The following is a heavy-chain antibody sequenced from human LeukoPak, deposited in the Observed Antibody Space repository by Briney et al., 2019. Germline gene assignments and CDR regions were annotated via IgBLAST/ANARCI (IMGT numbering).Heavy chain of an antibody. CDR2: IRYDGSNK. Sequence: GGSLRLSCAASGFTFSSYGMHWVRQAPGKGLEWVAFIRYDGSNKYYADSVKGRLTISRDNFKNTLYLQMNSLRAEDTAAYYCANAGYSYGYLDYRGQGTLVTVSS. D-gene: IGHD5-18*01. V-gene: IGHV3-30*02. CDR1: GFTFSSYG. J-gene: IGHJ4*02. CDR3: ANAGYSYGYLDY.